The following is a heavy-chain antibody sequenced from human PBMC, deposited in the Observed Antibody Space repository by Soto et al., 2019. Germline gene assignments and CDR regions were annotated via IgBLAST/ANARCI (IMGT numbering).Heavy chain of an antibody. J-gene: IGHJ3*02. CDR2: ISYSGST. CDR3: AREGAGPKAGSSWPDDAFDI. D-gene: IGHD6-13*01. Sequence: QVQLQESGPGLVKPSQTLSLTCTVSGGSISSGGYYWSWIRQHPGKGLEWIGYISYSGSTYYNPSLQSRLTISIDTSKAQSSLMRSSVTAADAAAYYCAREGAGPKAGSSWPDDAFDIWGQGTMVTVSS. V-gene: IGHV4-31*03. CDR1: GGSISSGGYY.